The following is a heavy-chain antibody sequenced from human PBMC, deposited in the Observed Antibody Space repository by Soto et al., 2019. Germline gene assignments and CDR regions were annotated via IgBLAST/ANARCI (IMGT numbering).Heavy chain of an antibody. Sequence: QVQLVESGGGLVKPGGSLRLSCAASGVTFSDYYMSWIRQAPGKGREWVSYISSSGITIYYADSVKGRFTISRDNAKNSLYLQMNSLRAEATAVYYCARESVVPAAMDSGYYYYYMDVWGKGTTVTVSS. J-gene: IGHJ6*03. CDR2: ISSSGITI. CDR1: GVTFSDYY. V-gene: IGHV3-11*01. CDR3: ARESVVPAAMDSGYYYYYMDV. D-gene: IGHD2-2*01.